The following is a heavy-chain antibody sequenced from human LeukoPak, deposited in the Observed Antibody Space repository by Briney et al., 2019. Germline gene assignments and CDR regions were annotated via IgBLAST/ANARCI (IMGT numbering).Heavy chain of an antibody. D-gene: IGHD5-24*01. J-gene: IGHJ4*02. Sequence: GGSLRLSCAASGFTFSSYAMHWVRQAPGKGLEWVAVISYDGSNKYHADSVKGRFTISRDNSKNTLYLQMNSLRTEDTAVYYCVRDHGDYWGQGTLVTVSA. CDR2: ISYDGSNK. CDR3: VRDHGDY. V-gene: IGHV3-30*14. CDR1: GFTFSSYA.